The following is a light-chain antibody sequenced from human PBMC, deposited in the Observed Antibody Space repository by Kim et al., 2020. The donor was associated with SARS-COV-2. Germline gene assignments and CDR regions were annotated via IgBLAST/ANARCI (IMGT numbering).Light chain of an antibody. J-gene: IGKJ1*01. CDR3: QQYNSRPRT. CDR2: GTS. CDR1: QGIDGG. V-gene: IGKV3-15*01. Sequence: AAPGERATLSCRASQGIDGGLAWYQQRPGQAPRLLIYGTSIRAIGVPARFSVSGSGTEFTLTISSLQSEDFAVYYCQQYNSRPRTFDQGTKVDIK.